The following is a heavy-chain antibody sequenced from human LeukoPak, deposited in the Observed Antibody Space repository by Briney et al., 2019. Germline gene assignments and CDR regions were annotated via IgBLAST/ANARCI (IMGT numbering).Heavy chain of an antibody. Sequence: GSLRLSXAASGFTFXSYAMSWVRQAPGKGLEWVSAISGSGGSTYYADSVKGRFTISRDNSKNTLYLQMNSLRAEDTAVYYCAKLSASSSSDPNDYWGQGTLVTVSS. D-gene: IGHD6-6*01. V-gene: IGHV3-23*01. CDR1: GFTFXSYA. CDR3: AKLSASSSSDPNDY. J-gene: IGHJ4*02. CDR2: ISGSGGST.